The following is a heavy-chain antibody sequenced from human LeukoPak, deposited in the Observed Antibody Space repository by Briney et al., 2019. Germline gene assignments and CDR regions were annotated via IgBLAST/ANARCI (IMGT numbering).Heavy chain of an antibody. Sequence: GAPVKVSCKASGYTFTGYYMHWVRQAPGQGLEWMGWINPNSGGTNYAQKFQGRVTMTRDTSISTAYMELSRLRSDDTAVYYCARGRSMSSGWYVDYWGQGTLVTVSS. V-gene: IGHV1-2*02. CDR3: ARGRSMSSGWYVDY. J-gene: IGHJ4*02. D-gene: IGHD6-19*01. CDR1: GYTFTGYY. CDR2: INPNSGGT.